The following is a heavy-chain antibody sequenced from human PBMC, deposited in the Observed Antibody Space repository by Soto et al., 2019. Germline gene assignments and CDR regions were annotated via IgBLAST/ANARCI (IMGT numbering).Heavy chain of an antibody. D-gene: IGHD5-18*01. Sequence: SETLSLTCAVYGGSFRCYYWSWIRQPPGKGLEWIGEINHSGSTNYNPSLKSRVTISVDTSKNQFSLKLSSVTAADTAVYYCATSVDTAMDYFDYWGQGTLVTVSS. CDR1: GGSFRCYY. J-gene: IGHJ4*02. CDR3: ATSVDTAMDYFDY. CDR2: INHSGST. V-gene: IGHV4-34*01.